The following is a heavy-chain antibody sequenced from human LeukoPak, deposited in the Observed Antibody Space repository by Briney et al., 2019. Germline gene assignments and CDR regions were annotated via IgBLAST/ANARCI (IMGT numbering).Heavy chain of an antibody. V-gene: IGHV3-11*03. CDR3: ARLYYDILTGYSPLDY. D-gene: IGHD3-9*01. J-gene: IGHJ4*02. CDR1: AFSFSDYH. CDR2: ISSSSSST. Sequence: AGSLRLYCAASAFSFSDYHMSWLRPAPGQGLEWISYISSSSSSTNYADSVKGRLTISRDNAKNSLYLHMNDLRAEDTAIYYCARLYYDILTGYSPLDYWGQGTLVTVSS.